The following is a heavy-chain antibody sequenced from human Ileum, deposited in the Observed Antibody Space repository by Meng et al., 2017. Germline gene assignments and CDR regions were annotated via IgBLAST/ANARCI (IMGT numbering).Heavy chain of an antibody. V-gene: IGHV4-4*02. CDR2: VYHSGST. J-gene: IGHJ2*01. CDR1: GGSIESNNW. D-gene: IGHD3-10*02. Sequence: QVQLQGSGPGLVKLSETLSLTCAVSGGSIESNNWWTWIRQPPGQGLEWIGEVYHSGSTHYNPSLQSRVTISIDNSKNRFSLSLNSVTAADTAIYYCARADYVRYFDLWGRGTLVTVSS. CDR3: ARADYVRYFDL.